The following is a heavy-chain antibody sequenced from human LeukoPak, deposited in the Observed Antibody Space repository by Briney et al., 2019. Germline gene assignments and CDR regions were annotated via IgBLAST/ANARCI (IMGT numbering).Heavy chain of an antibody. CDR3: ARVGIEMATITGWTFDY. V-gene: IGHV4-39*07. CDR2: IYYSGST. J-gene: IGHJ4*02. CDR1: GGSISSSIYY. D-gene: IGHD5-24*01. Sequence: SETLSLTCAVSGGSISSSIYYWGWIRQPPGKGLEWIGSIYYSGSTYYNPSLKSRVTISVDTSKNQFSLKLSSVTAADTAVYYCARVGIEMATITGWTFDYWGQGTLVTVSS.